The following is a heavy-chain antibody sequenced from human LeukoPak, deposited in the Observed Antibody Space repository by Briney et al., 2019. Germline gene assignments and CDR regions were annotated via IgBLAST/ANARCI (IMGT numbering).Heavy chain of an antibody. CDR1: GYTFTSYA. J-gene: IGHJ4*02. Sequence: ASVKVSCKTSGYTFTSYAIQWVRQAPGQRLEWMGWINAGNGNTKYSQKFQGRVTMTRDTSTSTVYMELSSLRSEDTAVYYCARDKSGSSWSLDYWGQGTLVTVSS. CDR2: INAGNGNT. V-gene: IGHV1-3*01. CDR3: ARDKSGSSWSLDY. D-gene: IGHD6-13*01.